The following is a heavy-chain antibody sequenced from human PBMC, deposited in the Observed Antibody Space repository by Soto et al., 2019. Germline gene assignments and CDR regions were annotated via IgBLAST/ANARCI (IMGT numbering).Heavy chain of an antibody. CDR1: GCTFTNYG. D-gene: IGHD3-10*01. V-gene: IGHV1-18*04. CDR2: ISTYNGNT. CDR3: ARAGSSLGYAMDV. Sequence: ASVKVSCKASGCTFTNYGISWVRQAPGQGLEWMGWISTYNGNTHYARKFQGRVAMTTDTSPSTAYMELRSLISDDTAVYYCARAGSSLGYAMDVWGQGTTVTVSS. J-gene: IGHJ6*02.